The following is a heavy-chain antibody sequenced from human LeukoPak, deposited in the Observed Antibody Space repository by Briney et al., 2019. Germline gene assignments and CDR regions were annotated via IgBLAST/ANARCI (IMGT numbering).Heavy chain of an antibody. J-gene: IGHJ4*02. CDR1: GFTFSSYS. Sequence: GGSLRLSCAASGFTFSSYSMSWVRQAPGKGLEWVSSISSTKSYIYYADSVKGRFTISRDNAKNSLYLQMNSLRAEGTAVYYCARDHLDGSGYLDYWGQGTLVTVSS. D-gene: IGHD2-15*01. CDR3: ARDHLDGSGYLDY. V-gene: IGHV3-21*01. CDR2: ISSTKSYI.